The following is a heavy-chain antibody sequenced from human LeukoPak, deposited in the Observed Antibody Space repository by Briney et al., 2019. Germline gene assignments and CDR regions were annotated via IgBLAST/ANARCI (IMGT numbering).Heavy chain of an antibody. CDR2: ISGSGGST. V-gene: IGHV3-23*01. J-gene: IGHJ4*02. Sequence: GGSLRLSCAASGFTFSSYAMSWVRQAPGKGLEWVSAISGSGGSTYYADSVKGRFTISRDNSKNTLYLQMNSLRAEDTAVYYCAKGELGSSWFPGDCWGQGTLVTVSS. D-gene: IGHD6-13*01. CDR1: GFTFSSYA. CDR3: AKGELGSSWFPGDC.